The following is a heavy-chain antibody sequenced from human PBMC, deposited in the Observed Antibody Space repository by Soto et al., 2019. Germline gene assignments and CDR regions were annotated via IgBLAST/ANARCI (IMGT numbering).Heavy chain of an antibody. J-gene: IGHJ4*02. CDR1: GYPFSSYG. V-gene: IGHV1-18*01. Sequence: GASVKVSCKASGYPFSSYGITWVRQAPGQGLEWMGWISAYNGNTNYAQKLQDRVTMTTDTSTSTAYMELRSLRSDDTAVYYCARDYKRFAFEWWYFYYWGQGTLVTVSS. CDR3: ARDYKRFAFEWWYFYY. D-gene: IGHD3-3*01. CDR2: ISAYNGNT.